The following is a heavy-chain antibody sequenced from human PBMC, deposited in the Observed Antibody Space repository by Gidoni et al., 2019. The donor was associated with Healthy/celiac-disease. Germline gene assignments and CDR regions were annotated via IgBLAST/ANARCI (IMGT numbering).Heavy chain of an antibody. CDR2: ISGSGGRP. CDR1: VFTFISYA. V-gene: IGHV3-23*04. J-gene: IGHJ4*02. CDR3: AKYSGSSNLCDY. Sequence: EVQLVESGGGLVQPGGSLRRSCAASVFTFISYAMSWVRQAPGKGLEWVSAISGSGGRPYYADSVKGRFTISRDNSKNTLYLQMHSLRAEDTAVYYCAKYSGSSNLCDYWGQGTLVTVSS. D-gene: IGHD6-19*01.